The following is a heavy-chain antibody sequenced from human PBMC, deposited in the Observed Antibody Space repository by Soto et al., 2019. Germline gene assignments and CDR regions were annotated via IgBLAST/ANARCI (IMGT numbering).Heavy chain of an antibody. CDR3: ARGVAGYYYGMDV. CDR2: IYYSGST. Sequence: NPSETLSLTCTVSGGSISSYYWSWIRQPPGKGLEWIGYIYYSGSTNYNPSLKSRVTISVDTSKNQFSLKLSSVTAADTAVYYCARGVAGYYYGMDVWGQGTTVTVSS. J-gene: IGHJ6*02. D-gene: IGHD2-15*01. CDR1: GGSISSYY. V-gene: IGHV4-59*01.